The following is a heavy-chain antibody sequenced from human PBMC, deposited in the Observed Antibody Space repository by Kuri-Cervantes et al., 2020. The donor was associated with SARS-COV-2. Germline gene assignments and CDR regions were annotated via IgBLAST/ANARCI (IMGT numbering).Heavy chain of an antibody. J-gene: IGHJ4*02. Sequence: GESLKISCAASGFTFNSYGMHWVRQAPGKGLEWVAVISYDGSNKDYTASGKGRFTISRDNSQNTLYLQMKSLRTEDTALYYCARDRVGVHDSWGQGTLVTVSS. V-gene: IGHV3-30*19. CDR3: ARDRVGVHDS. CDR1: GFTFNSYG. D-gene: IGHD2-21*01. CDR2: ISYDGSNK.